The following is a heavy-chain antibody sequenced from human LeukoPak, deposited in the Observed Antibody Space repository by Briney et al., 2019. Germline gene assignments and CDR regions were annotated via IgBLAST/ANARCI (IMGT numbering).Heavy chain of an antibody. CDR2: INHSGST. V-gene: IGHV4-34*01. CDR1: GGSFSGYY. Sequence: PSETLSLTCGVYGGSFSGYYWSWIRQPPGKGLEWIGEINHSGSTNHNPSLKSRVTISVDTSKNQFSLKLSSVTAADTAVYYCARGEGELGSGRSYYYYYYMDVWGKGTTVTVSS. CDR3: ARGEGELGSGRSYYYYYYMDV. D-gene: IGHD3-10*01. J-gene: IGHJ6*03.